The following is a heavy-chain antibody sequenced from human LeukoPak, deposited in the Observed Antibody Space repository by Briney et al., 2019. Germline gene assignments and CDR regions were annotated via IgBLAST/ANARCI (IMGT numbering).Heavy chain of an antibody. J-gene: IGHJ4*02. CDR2: ISSNGGST. V-gene: IGHV3-64*01. Sequence: PGGSLRLSCAASGFTFSGYAMHWVRQAPGKGLEYVSAISSNGGSTYYANSVKGRFTISRDNSKNTLYLQMGSLRAEDMAVYYCARGGTYYDILTGYSPCDYWGQGTLVTVSS. CDR1: GFTFSGYA. CDR3: ARGGTYYDILTGYSPCDY. D-gene: IGHD3-9*01.